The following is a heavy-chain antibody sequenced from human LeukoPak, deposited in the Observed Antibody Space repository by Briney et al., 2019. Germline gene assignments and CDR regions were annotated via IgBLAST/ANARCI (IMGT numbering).Heavy chain of an antibody. CDR3: ARDLPLSGTFDI. V-gene: IGHV4-31*03. J-gene: IGHJ3*02. D-gene: IGHD5-12*01. CDR2: IHSSGST. Sequence: SETLSLTCNVSGGSISSGYYYWSWFRQHPGKGLEWIGYIHSSGSTYFNPSLKSRVTISLDTSKNQLSLKLSSVAAADTAVYYCARDLPLSGTFDIWGQGTMVTVSS. CDR1: GGSISSGYYY.